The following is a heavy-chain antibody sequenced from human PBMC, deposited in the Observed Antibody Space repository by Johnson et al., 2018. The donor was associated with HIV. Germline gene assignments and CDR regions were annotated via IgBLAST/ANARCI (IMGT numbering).Heavy chain of an antibody. CDR2: ISYDGSNK. CDR1: GFTFSSYG. Sequence: QVQLVESGGGVVQPGRSLRLSCAASGFTFSSYGMHWVRQAPGKGLEWVAVISYDGSNKYYADSVKGRFTISRDNSKNTLYLQMNSLRAEDTAVYYCPVDTEAFDIWGRGTMVTVSS. CDR3: PVDTEAFDI. V-gene: IGHV3-30*03. D-gene: IGHD1-14*01. J-gene: IGHJ3*02.